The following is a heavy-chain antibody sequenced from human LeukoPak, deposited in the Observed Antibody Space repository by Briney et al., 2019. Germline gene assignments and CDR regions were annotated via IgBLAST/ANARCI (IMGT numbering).Heavy chain of an antibody. Sequence: GSSVKVSCKASGGTFSSYTISWVRQAPGQGLEWMGRIIPILGIANYAQKFQGRVTITADKSTSTAYMELSSLRSEDTAVYYCARDRIGSDTNWFDPWGQGTPVTVSS. J-gene: IGHJ5*02. CDR3: ARDRIGSDTNWFDP. CDR2: IIPILGIA. V-gene: IGHV1-69*04. CDR1: GGTFSSYT. D-gene: IGHD2-15*01.